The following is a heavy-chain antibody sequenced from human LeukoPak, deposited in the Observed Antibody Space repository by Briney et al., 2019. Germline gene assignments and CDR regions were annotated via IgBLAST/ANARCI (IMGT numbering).Heavy chain of an antibody. J-gene: IGHJ5*02. V-gene: IGHV3-74*01. CDR2: INSDGSST. CDR1: GFTFSSYW. D-gene: IGHD3/OR15-3a*01. Sequence: PGGSLRLSCAASGFTFSSYWMQWVRQAPGKGLVWVSRINSDGSSTSYADSVKGRFTISRDNAKNTLYLQMNSMRAEDTAVYYCARDYLGYLGFLDGSWGQGTLVTVSS. CDR3: ARDYLGYLGFLDGS.